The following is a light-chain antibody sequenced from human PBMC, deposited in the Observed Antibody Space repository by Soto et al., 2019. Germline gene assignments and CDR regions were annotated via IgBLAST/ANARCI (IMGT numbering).Light chain of an antibody. J-gene: IGKJ2*01. Sequence: IVLTQSPGTLSLSPGERATLSCRASQSVTTQLAWYQQKPGQAPRLIIHGASSRATGVPDRITGSGSGTDFTLTISSLQVEDFATYYCLQYNSFPRTFGQGTKLEIE. CDR3: LQYNSFPRT. CDR1: QSVTTQ. V-gene: IGKV3D-15*01. CDR2: GAS.